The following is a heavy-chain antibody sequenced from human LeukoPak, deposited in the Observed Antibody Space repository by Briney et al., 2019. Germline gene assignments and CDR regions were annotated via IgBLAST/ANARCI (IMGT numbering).Heavy chain of an antibody. D-gene: IGHD6-19*01. Sequence: GGSLRLSCAASGFTFDDYAMPWVRQAPGKGLEWVSGISWNSGSIGYADSVKGRFTISRDNAKNSLYLQMNSLRAEDTALYYCAKGPWGAVAGTELDYWGQGTLVTVSS. J-gene: IGHJ4*02. CDR1: GFTFDDYA. V-gene: IGHV3-9*01. CDR3: AKGPWGAVAGTELDY. CDR2: ISWNSGSI.